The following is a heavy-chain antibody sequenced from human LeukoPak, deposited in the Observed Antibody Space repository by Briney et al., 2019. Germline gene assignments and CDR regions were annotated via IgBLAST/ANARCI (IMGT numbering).Heavy chain of an antibody. CDR2: IRYDGSNK. D-gene: IGHD3-10*01. CDR1: GFTLSSYG. Sequence: PGGSLRLSCATSGFTLSSYGMHWVRQAPGKGLEWVAFIRYDGSNKYYADSVKGRFTISRDNSKNTLYLQMNSLRAEDTAVYYCAKVYGYGSGFFDYWGQGTLVTVSS. J-gene: IGHJ4*02. V-gene: IGHV3-30*02. CDR3: AKVYGYGSGFFDY.